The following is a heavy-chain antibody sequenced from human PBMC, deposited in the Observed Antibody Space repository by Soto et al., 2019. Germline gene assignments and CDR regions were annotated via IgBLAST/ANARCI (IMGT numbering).Heavy chain of an antibody. Sequence: QVQLVQSGAEVKKPGSSVKVSCKASGGTFSSYAISWVRQAPGQGLEWMGGIIPIFGTANYAQKFQGRVTITADESPSTAYMELSSRRAEDTAVYYCGRAAAPLVVVTAAVYWGQGTLVTVSS. CDR2: IIPIFGTA. CDR1: GGTFSSYA. V-gene: IGHV1-69*12. CDR3: GRAAAPLVVVTAAVY. D-gene: IGHD2-21*02. J-gene: IGHJ4*02.